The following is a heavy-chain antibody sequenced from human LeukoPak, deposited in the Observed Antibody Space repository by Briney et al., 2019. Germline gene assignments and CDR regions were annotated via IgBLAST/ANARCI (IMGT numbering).Heavy chain of an antibody. V-gene: IGHV5-51*01. CDR3: ARQGSSWSHFDY. J-gene: IGHJ4*02. CDR1: GYSFSSYW. Sequence: GGSLRLSCKGSGYSFSSYWIGWVRQLPGKGLEWMGIIYPGDSDTRYSPSFQGQVTISADKSISTAYLQWSSLKASDTAMYYCARQGSSWSHFDYWGQVTLVTVSS. D-gene: IGHD6-13*01. CDR2: IYPGDSDT.